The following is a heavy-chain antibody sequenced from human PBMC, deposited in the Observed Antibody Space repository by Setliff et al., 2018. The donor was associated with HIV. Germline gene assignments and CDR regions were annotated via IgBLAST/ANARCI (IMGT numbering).Heavy chain of an antibody. V-gene: IGHV5-51*06. CDR2: IHPADSNT. J-gene: IGHJ3*02. CDR1: GYSFTSYW. D-gene: IGHD6-19*01. Sequence: GESLKISCKGSGYSFTSYWIGWVRQMPGKGLEWMGIIHPADSNTRYSPSFQGQVTISVDKSITTAYLQWSSLRASDTAMYYCARGRQWLVHDAFDIWGQGTMVTVSS. CDR3: ARGRQWLVHDAFDI.